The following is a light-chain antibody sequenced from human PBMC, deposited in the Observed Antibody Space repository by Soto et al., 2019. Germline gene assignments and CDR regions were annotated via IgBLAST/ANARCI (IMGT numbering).Light chain of an antibody. Sequence: DIQMTQPPSSLSASVVDRVTITCQASQNINNYLNWYQQKPGRAPKLLIYDASNLEAGVPSRFRGSGSGTDFTCTISRLQPEDIATYYCQQYENRPTFGRGTRLEIK. V-gene: IGKV1-33*01. CDR3: QQYENRPT. CDR1: QNINNY. J-gene: IGKJ5*01. CDR2: DAS.